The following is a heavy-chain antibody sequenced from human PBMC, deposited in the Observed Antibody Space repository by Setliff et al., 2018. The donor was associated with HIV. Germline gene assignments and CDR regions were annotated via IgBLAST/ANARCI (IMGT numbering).Heavy chain of an antibody. D-gene: IGHD3-3*01. V-gene: IGHV3-21*01. CDR2: ISANSIYM. Sequence: GGSLRLSCVASGFSISPYTLTWVRQVPGEGLEWVSSISANSIYMYYADSVKGRFTVARDNAKNSLYLQMNSLRAEDKGVYYCATRGWSGNSAFDIWGQGTMVTVSS. J-gene: IGHJ3*02. CDR1: GFSISPYT. CDR3: ATRGWSGNSAFDI.